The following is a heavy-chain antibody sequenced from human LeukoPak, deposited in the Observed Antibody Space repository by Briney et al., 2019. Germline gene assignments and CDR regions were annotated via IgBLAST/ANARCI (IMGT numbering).Heavy chain of an antibody. CDR1: GYTFTSYD. CDR3: ARGVRRSDSSSWYAEDAFDI. V-gene: IGHV1-8*01. D-gene: IGHD6-13*01. Sequence: GALVKVSCKASGYTFTSYDINWVRQATGQGLEWMGWMNPNSGNTGYAQKFQGRVTMTRNTSISTAYMELSSLRSEDTAVYYCARGVRRSDSSSWYAEDAFDIWGQGTMVTVSS. CDR2: MNPNSGNT. J-gene: IGHJ3*02.